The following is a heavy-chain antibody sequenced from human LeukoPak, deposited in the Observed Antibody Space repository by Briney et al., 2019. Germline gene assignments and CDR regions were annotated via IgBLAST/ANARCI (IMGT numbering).Heavy chain of an antibody. CDR2: IDSTSSYI. CDR1: GFTFSNYN. J-gene: IGHJ4*02. Sequence: GGCLRLSCAASGFTFSNYNMNWVRQAPGMGLVWVSSIDSTSSYIYYADSLKGRFTISRDNAKNSLYLQMNSLRVEDTAVYYCAADIGSYNYWGQGTLVTVSS. V-gene: IGHV3-21*01. CDR3: AADIGSYNY. D-gene: IGHD1-26*01.